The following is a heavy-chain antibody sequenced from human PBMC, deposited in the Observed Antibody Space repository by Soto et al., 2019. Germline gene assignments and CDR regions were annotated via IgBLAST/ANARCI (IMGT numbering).Heavy chain of an antibody. D-gene: IGHD1-1*01. Sequence: VHLLEPGGGLVQPGGSLRLSCVVSGFTFPTYGVTWVRQAPGKGLEWVSGFSGGSGTTHYRDSVKGRFTISRDDSKSTVYLQMNSLGVDDTAVYYCVRWNGFGDYWGQGTLVTVSS. CDR2: FSGGSGTT. J-gene: IGHJ4*02. CDR3: VRWNGFGDY. CDR1: GFTFPTYG. V-gene: IGHV3-23*01.